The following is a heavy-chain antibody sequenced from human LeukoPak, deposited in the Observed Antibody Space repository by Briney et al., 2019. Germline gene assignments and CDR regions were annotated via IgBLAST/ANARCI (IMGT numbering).Heavy chain of an antibody. Sequence: ASVKVSCKASGYTFTGYYMHWVRQAPGQGLEWMGIINPSGGSTSYAQKFQGRVTMTRDMSTSTVYMELSSLRSEDTAVYYCARARRWLQLLDYWGQGTLVTVSS. D-gene: IGHD5-24*01. J-gene: IGHJ4*02. CDR2: INPSGGST. CDR3: ARARRWLQLLDY. V-gene: IGHV1-46*01. CDR1: GYTFTGYY.